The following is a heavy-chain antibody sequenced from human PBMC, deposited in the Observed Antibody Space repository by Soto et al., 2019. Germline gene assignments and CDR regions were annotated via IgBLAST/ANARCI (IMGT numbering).Heavy chain of an antibody. Sequence: PSETLSLTCTVSGGSISSGGCHWSWILQHPGKGLELIAYIYYSGIAYYNPSLKSRVTISVDTSKNQLSLKLSSVTAADTAVYCCASHSGYGYYGMDVWGQGTTVTVSS. CDR1: GGSISSGGCH. D-gene: IGHD3-9*01. V-gene: IGHV4-31*03. J-gene: IGHJ6*02. CDR3: ASHSGYGYYGMDV. CDR2: IYYSGIA.